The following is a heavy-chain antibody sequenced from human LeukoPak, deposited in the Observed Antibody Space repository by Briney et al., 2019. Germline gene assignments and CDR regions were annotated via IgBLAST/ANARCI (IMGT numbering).Heavy chain of an antibody. CDR2: IRYDGSNE. CDR3: ARVGDSRDGYNYAADFDY. Sequence: PGGSLRLSCAASGFSFSSHGMHWVRQAPGKGLEWVTFIRYDGSNEYYADSVKGRFTISRDNSKNTLHLQMNSLRAEDTAVYYCARVGDSRDGYNYAADFDYWGQGTLVTVSS. CDR1: GFSFSSHG. J-gene: IGHJ4*02. V-gene: IGHV3-30*02. D-gene: IGHD5-24*01.